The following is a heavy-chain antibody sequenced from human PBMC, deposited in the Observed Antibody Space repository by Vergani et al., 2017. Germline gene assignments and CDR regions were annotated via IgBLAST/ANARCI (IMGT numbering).Heavy chain of an antibody. CDR1: GFSLSHYW. D-gene: IGHD2-21*01. Sequence: EVQLVESGGGLVQPGGSLRLSCVASGFSLSHYWMTWVRQAPGKGLEWVANIKEDGCEIFYVDSVKGRFTISRDNVKNSLYLQMNRLGVDDTAVYYCGRRASIIDYWGQGTLVTVSS. V-gene: IGHV3-7*01. CDR2: IKEDGCEI. J-gene: IGHJ4*02. CDR3: GRRASIIDY.